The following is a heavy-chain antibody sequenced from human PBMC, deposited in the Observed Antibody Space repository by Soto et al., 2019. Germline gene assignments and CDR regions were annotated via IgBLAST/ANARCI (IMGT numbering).Heavy chain of an antibody. J-gene: IGHJ4*02. V-gene: IGHV3-30*15. Sequence: QVQLGESGGGVVQTGTSLRLSCAASGFRLNSYAMHWVRQVPGTGLEWVAFISYHGKNKYYGDSEKGRFTMSRDDSTNTLYLHMSSLRSEDSAVYDCATDGVQYVVAGLYYFHYWGQGTLVTVSS. D-gene: IGHD6-19*01. CDR1: GFRLNSYA. CDR3: ATDGVQYVVAGLYYFHY. CDR2: ISYHGKNK.